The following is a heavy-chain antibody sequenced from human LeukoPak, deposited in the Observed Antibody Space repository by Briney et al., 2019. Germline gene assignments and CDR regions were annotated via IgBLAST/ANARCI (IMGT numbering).Heavy chain of an antibody. J-gene: IGHJ4*02. CDR1: GFTFSSYG. Sequence: PGGSLRLSCAASGFTFSSYGMHWVRQAPGRGLEWVAVIWYDGSNKYYADSMKGRFTISRDNSKNTLYLQMNSLRAEDTAVYYCARALHFEGFGPFDYWGQGTLVTVSS. V-gene: IGHV3-33*01. CDR2: IWYDGSNK. D-gene: IGHD3-16*01. CDR3: ARALHFEGFGPFDY.